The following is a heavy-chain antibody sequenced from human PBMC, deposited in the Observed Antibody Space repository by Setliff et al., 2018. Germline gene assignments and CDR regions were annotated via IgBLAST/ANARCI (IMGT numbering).Heavy chain of an antibody. V-gene: IGHV3-15*01. Sequence: GGSLRLSCAASGFTFSNAWMSWVRQAPGKGLEWVGRIKSKTDGGTTDYTAPVKGRFTISRDDSKNTLYLQMSSLKTEDTAVYYCYTWLLYSSSWYRDHWGQGTLVTVS. D-gene: IGHD6-13*01. CDR3: YTWLLYSSSWYRDH. CDR1: GFTFSNAW. CDR2: IKSKTDGGTT. J-gene: IGHJ4*02.